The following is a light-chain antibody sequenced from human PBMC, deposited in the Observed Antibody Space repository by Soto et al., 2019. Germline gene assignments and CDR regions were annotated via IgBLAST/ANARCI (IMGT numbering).Light chain of an antibody. CDR2: GAS. Sequence: EIVLTQSPGTLSLSPGERATLSCRASQSVSSNYLTWYQQKPGQAPRLLIYGASSRATGIPDRFSGSGSGTDFTLIISRLEPEDLAVYYCQQYGSSPMYTFGQGTKLEIK. CDR3: QQYGSSPMYT. V-gene: IGKV3-20*01. J-gene: IGKJ2*01. CDR1: QSVSSNY.